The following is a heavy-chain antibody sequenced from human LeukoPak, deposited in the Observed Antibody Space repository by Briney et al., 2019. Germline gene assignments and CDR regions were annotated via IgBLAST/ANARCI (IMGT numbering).Heavy chain of an antibody. J-gene: IGHJ6*03. CDR2: INWNGVTT. CDR1: GFTFDDYG. CDR3: ARERGGDYSNYYYYYSMDV. D-gene: IGHD4-11*01. V-gene: IGHV3-20*04. Sequence: GGSLRLSCAASGFTFDDYGMSWVRHAPGKGLEWVSGINWNGVTTRYADSVKGRFTISRDNAKNSLYLQMNSLRAEDTAFYYCARERGGDYSNYYYYYSMDVWGKGATFTVSS.